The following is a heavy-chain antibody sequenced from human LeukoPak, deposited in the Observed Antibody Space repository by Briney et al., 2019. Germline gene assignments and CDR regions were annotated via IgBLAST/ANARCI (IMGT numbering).Heavy chain of an antibody. J-gene: IGHJ4*02. Sequence: PSETLSLTCTVSGDSSSSYYWNWIRQPPGKGLEWIGYIYYSGSTNYNPSLKSRLTISLDTSKKQFSLKLSSVTAADTAVYYCARHRGAYCSDGSCYSSYYFDSWGQGTLVTVSS. CDR2: IYYSGST. V-gene: IGHV4-59*08. D-gene: IGHD2-15*01. CDR3: ARHRGAYCSDGSCYSSYYFDS. CDR1: GDSSSSYY.